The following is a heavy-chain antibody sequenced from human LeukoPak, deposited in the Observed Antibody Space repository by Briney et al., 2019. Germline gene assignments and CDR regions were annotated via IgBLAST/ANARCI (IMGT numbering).Heavy chain of an antibody. Sequence: GGSLRLSCAASGFTFSRFGTHWVRQAPGKGLEWVAVISYDGSDKYYADSVKGRFTISRDNSKNTLYLQMNSLRAEDTAVYYCAKGYGYADYWGQGTLVTVSS. V-gene: IGHV3-30*18. CDR1: GFTFSRFG. D-gene: IGHD3-16*01. CDR3: AKGYGYADY. CDR2: ISYDGSDK. J-gene: IGHJ4*02.